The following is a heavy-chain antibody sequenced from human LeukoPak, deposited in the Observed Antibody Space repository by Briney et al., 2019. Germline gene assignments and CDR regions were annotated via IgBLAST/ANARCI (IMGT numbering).Heavy chain of an antibody. D-gene: IGHD3-22*01. CDR3: ARSPAAYYYDSSGLDY. CDR1: GGSISSGGYY. CDR2: IYYSGST. J-gene: IGHJ4*02. Sequence: KSLQTLSLTCPVSGGSISSGGYYWSWIRQHPGKGLEWIGYIYYSGSTYYNPSLKSRVTISVDTSKNQFSLKLSSVTAADTAVYYCARSPAAYYYDSSGLDYWGQGTLVTVSS. V-gene: IGHV4-31*03.